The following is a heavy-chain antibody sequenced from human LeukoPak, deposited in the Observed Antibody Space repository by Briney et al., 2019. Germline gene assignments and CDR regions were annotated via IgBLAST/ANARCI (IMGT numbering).Heavy chain of an antibody. CDR1: GFTFSSYG. D-gene: IGHD6-19*01. CDR3: AREQRVGAVAGNDY. Sequence: NPGGTLRLSCAASGFTFSSYGMNWVRQAPGKGLEWVAATSSSDAGTYHADSVKGRFTISRDNAKNSLYLQMNSLRAEDTAVYYCAREQRVGAVAGNDYWGQGTLVTVSS. V-gene: IGHV3-21*01. CDR2: TSSSDAGT. J-gene: IGHJ4*02.